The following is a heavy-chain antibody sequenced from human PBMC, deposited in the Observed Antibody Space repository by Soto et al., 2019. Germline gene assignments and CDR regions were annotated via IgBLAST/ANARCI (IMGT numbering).Heavy chain of an antibody. CDR2: INPNSGDT. CDR3: AKGGAIVAAGTRVYLYNAMDV. CDR1: GYTFTGYY. V-gene: IGHV1-2*02. D-gene: IGHD1-26*01. J-gene: IGHJ6*04. Sequence: ASVKVSCKASGYTFTGYYVHWVRQAPGQGLEWMGWINPNSGDTYLAQRFQGRVTMSRDTSIGTAYMELRGLTSDDTAEYYCAKGGAIVAAGTRVYLYNAMDVWGEGTTVTVSS.